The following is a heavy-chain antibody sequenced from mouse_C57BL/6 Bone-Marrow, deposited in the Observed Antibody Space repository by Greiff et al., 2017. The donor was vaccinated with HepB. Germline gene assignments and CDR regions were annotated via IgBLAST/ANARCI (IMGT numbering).Heavy chain of an antibody. Sequence: QVQLKQSGPELVKPGASVKLSCKASGYTFTSYDINWVKQRPGQGLEWIGWIYPRDGSTKYNEKLKGKATLTVDTSSSTAYMELHSLTSEDSAVYFCARLEVITTVVPYFDYWGQGTTLTVSS. J-gene: IGHJ2*01. CDR2: IYPRDGST. D-gene: IGHD1-1*01. V-gene: IGHV1-85*01. CDR1: GYTFTSYD. CDR3: ARLEVITTVVPYFDY.